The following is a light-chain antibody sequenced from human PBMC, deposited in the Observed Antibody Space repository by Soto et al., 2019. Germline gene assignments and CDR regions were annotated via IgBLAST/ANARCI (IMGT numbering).Light chain of an antibody. CDR2: GAS. J-gene: IGKJ4*01. V-gene: IGKV3-20*01. Sequence: EIVLTQSPGTLSLSPGERATLSCRASQSISSSYLAWYQQRPGQAPRLLMYGASSRATGIPDRFSGSGSGTDFTLTTSRLEPEDFAVYYCHQYDSSPLTFGGGTKVEIK. CDR3: HQYDSSPLT. CDR1: QSISSSY.